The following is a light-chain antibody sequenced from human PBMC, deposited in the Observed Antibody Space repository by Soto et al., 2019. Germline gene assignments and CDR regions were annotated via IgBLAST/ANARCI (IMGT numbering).Light chain of an antibody. Sequence: EIVLTQSPGTLSLSPGERATLSCRASQSVSSSYLAWYQQKPGQAPRLLIYGASSRATGIPDRFSGSGSGTDFTLTISRLEPEDFAVYYCQQYGSSPSITFGQGTRLE. CDR2: GAS. J-gene: IGKJ5*01. CDR1: QSVSSSY. CDR3: QQYGSSPSIT. V-gene: IGKV3-20*01.